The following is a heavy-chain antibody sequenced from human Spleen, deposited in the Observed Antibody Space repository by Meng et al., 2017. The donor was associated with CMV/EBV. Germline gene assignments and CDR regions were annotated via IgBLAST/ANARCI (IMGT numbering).Heavy chain of an antibody. Sequence: ASVKVSCKASGYTFTNYDINWVRQATGQGLEWMGWMNPNTSNTVYSQKFQGRVTITRNTPISTAYMELSNLRSEDTAVYYCARALPTAMVLSMDVWGQGTTVTVSS. D-gene: IGHD5-18*01. V-gene: IGHV1-8*01. CDR3: ARALPTAMVLSMDV. J-gene: IGHJ6*02. CDR2: MNPNTSNT. CDR1: GYTFTNYD.